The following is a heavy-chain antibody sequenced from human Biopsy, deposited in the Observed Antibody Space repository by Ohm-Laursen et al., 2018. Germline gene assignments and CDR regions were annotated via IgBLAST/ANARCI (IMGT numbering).Heavy chain of an antibody. V-gene: IGHV4-4*07. J-gene: IGHJ4*02. D-gene: IGHD3-22*01. Sequence: SETLSLTCSVSGGSIDFKYWTWIRQSADKGLEWIGRVTPTGVTHYNPSLESRVTKSLDTSKKLFSLKLSSVTAADTAMYYCARELMEYYDSSGYFDHWGQGSLVTVSS. CDR3: ARELMEYYDSSGYFDH. CDR1: GGSIDFKY. CDR2: VTPTGVT.